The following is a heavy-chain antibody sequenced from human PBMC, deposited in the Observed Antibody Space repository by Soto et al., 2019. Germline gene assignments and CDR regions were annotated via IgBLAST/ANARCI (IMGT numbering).Heavy chain of an antibody. V-gene: IGHV4-39*01. J-gene: IGHJ5*02. CDR2: IYCSGST. CDR1: GGSISSSSYY. CDR3: ARSAVRHCTNGVCFPGFDP. Sequence: SETLSLTCTVSGGSISSSSYYWGWIRQPPGKGLEWIGSIYCSGSTYYNPSLKSRVTISVDTSKNQFSLKLSSVTAADTAVYYCARSAVRHCTNGVCFPGFDPWGQGTLVTVSS. D-gene: IGHD2-8*01.